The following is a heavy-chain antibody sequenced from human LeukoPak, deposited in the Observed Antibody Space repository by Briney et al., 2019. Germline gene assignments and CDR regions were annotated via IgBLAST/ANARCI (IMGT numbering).Heavy chain of an antibody. CDR2: INHSGST. Sequence: SETLPLTCAVYGGSFSGYYWSWIRQPPGKGLEWIGEINHSGSTNYNPSLKSRVTISVDTSKNQFSLKLSSVTAADTAVYYCARRGVTTVGYWGQGTLVTVSS. CDR3: ARRGVTTVGY. V-gene: IGHV4-34*01. D-gene: IGHD4-23*01. CDR1: GGSFSGYY. J-gene: IGHJ4*02.